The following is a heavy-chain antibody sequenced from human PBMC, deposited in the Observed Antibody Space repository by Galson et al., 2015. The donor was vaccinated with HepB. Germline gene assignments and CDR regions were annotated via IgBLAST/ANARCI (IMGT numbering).Heavy chain of an antibody. CDR2: INHSGST. CDR3: ARSSSWRNWFDP. D-gene: IGHD6-13*01. V-gene: IGHV4-34*01. CDR1: GGSFSGYY. J-gene: IGHJ5*02. Sequence: VQLQESGPGLVKPSETLSLTCAVYGGSFSGYYWSWIRQPPGKGLEWIGEINHSGSTNYNPSLKSLVTIAVDTSKNQFSLKLSSVTAADTAVYYCARSSSWRNWFDPLVQGTLVTVSS.